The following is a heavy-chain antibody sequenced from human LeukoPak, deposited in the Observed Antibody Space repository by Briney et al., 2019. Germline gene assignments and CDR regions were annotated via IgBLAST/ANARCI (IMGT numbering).Heavy chain of an antibody. CDR1: GGSFSGYY. Sequence: PSETLSLTCAVYGGSFSGYYWSWIRQPPGKGLEWIGEINHSGSTNYNPSLKSRVTISVDTSKNQFSLKLSSVTAADTAVYYCASTLGCCSGGSCYSGYWGQGTLVTVSS. CDR3: ASTLGCCSGGSCYSGY. CDR2: INHSGST. V-gene: IGHV4-34*01. D-gene: IGHD2-15*01. J-gene: IGHJ4*02.